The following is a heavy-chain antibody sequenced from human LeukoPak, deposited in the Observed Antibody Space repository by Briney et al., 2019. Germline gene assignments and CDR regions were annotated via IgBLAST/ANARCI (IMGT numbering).Heavy chain of an antibody. J-gene: IGHJ3*02. CDR2: IYHSGST. V-gene: IGHV4-30-2*01. D-gene: IGHD3-22*01. Sequence: SQTLSLTCAVSGGSISSGGYSWSWIRQPPGKGLEWIGYIYHSGSTYYNPSLKSRVTISVDRSKNQFSLKLSSVTAADTAVYYCARSAYYDSSGYLDAFDIWGQGTMVTVSS. CDR1: GGSISSGGYS. CDR3: ARSAYYDSSGYLDAFDI.